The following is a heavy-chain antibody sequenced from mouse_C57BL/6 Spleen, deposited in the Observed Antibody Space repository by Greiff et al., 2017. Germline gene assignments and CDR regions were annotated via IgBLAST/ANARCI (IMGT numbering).Heavy chain of an antibody. CDR2: ISSGGSYT. D-gene: IGHD2-3*01. Sequence: EVQLVESGGDLVKPGGSLKLSCAASGFTFSSYGMSWVRQTPDKRLEWVATISSGGSYTYYPDSVKGRFTISRDNAKNTLYLHMSSLKSEDTAMYYCARHLIYDGYYDYWGQGTTLTVSS. J-gene: IGHJ2*01. V-gene: IGHV5-6*01. CDR3: ARHLIYDGYYDY. CDR1: GFTFSSYG.